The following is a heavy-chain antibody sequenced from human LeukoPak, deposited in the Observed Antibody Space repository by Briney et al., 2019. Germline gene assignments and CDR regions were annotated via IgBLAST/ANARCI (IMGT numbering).Heavy chain of an antibody. J-gene: IGHJ5*02. D-gene: IGHD4-17*01. Sequence: SETLSLTCTVSGGSISSYYWSWIRQPAGKGLEWIGRIYTSGSTNYNPSLKSRVTMSVDTSKNQFSLKLSSVAAADTAVYYCARNSYDYGDYGGGWFDPWGQGTLVTVSS. CDR3: ARNSYDYGDYGGGWFDP. V-gene: IGHV4-4*07. CDR2: IYTSGST. CDR1: GGSISSYY.